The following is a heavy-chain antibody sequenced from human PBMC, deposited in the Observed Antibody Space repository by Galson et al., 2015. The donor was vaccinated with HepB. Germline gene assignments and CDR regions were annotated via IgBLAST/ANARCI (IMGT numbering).Heavy chain of an antibody. CDR1: GFTFSSYG. CDR3: AHQRWELSAFDI. V-gene: IGHV3-30*02. Sequence: SLRLSCAASGFTFSSYGMHWVRQAPGKGLEWVAFIRYDGSNKYYADSVKGRFTISRDNSKNTLYLQMNSLRAEDTAVYYCAHQRWELSAFDIWGQGTMVTVSS. D-gene: IGHD1-26*01. CDR2: IRYDGSNK. J-gene: IGHJ3*02.